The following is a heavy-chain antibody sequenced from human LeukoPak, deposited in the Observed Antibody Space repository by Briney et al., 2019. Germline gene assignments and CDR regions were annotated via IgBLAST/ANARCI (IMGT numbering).Heavy chain of an antibody. CDR3: ARDQIYCTGGYCYFDY. CDR2: IKSDGSST. CDR1: GFTFSSYW. J-gene: IGHJ4*02. Sequence: GGSLRLSCAASGFTFSSYWMHWVRQAPGKGLVWVSRIKSDGSSTSYADSAKGRFTISRDNAKNTLYLQMNGVRAEGTAVYYCARDQIYCTGGYCYFDYWGRGTLVTVSS. V-gene: IGHV3-74*01. D-gene: IGHD2-8*02.